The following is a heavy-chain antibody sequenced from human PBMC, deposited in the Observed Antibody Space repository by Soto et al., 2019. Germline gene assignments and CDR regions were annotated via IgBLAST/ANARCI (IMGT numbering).Heavy chain of an antibody. Sequence: GGSLRLSCAASGFTFNSYSMNWVRQAPGKGLEWVSSISSSSNYIYYADSMKGRFTISRDNAKNSLYLQMNSLRAEDTGVYYCARDLVGATIWGQGTLLTVSS. CDR2: ISSSSNYI. V-gene: IGHV3-21*01. J-gene: IGHJ4*02. CDR3: ARDLVGATI. CDR1: GFTFNSYS. D-gene: IGHD1-26*01.